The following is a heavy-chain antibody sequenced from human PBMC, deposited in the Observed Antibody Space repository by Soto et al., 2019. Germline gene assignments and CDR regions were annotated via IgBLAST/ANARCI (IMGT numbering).Heavy chain of an antibody. CDR2: TYYRSKWYD. CDR3: ARSWFGQQVQWFDF. D-gene: IGHD1-1*01. CDR1: GDSVSSNTVA. J-gene: IGHJ5*01. V-gene: IGHV6-1*01. Sequence: SQTLSLTCAISGDSVSSNTVAWNWIRQSPSRGLEWLGRTYYRSKWYDDYAESVKSRITINPDTSKNQFSLHLNSVTLEDTAVYYCARSWFGQQVQWFDFWGQGTLVTVSS.